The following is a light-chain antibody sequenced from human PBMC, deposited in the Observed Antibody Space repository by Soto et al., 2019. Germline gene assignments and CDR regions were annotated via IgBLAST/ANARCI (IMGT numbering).Light chain of an antibody. CDR2: TAT. V-gene: IGKV1-39*01. CDR1: QSISSY. J-gene: IGKJ2*01. CDR3: QQSCGPPPT. Sequence: DIQMTQSPSSLSASVGDRVTITCRASQSISSYLNWYQQKPGKAPKLLLYTATTLKSGVPSRFSASGYRTDFTLTISSLQTHDFETFFGQQSCGPPPTFGQGTKLEMK.